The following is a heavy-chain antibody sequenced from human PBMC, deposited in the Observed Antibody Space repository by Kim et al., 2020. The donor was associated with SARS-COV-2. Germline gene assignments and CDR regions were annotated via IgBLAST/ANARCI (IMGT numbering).Heavy chain of an antibody. CDR2: ISYDGSNK. CDR3: ARDRKVGAKAVRPTGVFAY. V-gene: IGHV3-30*04. Sequence: GGSLRLSCAASGFTFSSYAMHWVRQAPGKGLEWVAVISYDGSNKYYADSVKGRFTISRDNSKNTLYLQMNSLRAEDTAVYYCARDRKVGAKAVRPTGVFAYWGQGTLVTVSS. CDR1: GFTFSSYA. D-gene: IGHD1-26*01. J-gene: IGHJ4*02.